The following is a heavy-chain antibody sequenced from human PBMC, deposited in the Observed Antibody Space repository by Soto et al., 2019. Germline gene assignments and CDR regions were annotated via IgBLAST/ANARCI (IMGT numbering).Heavy chain of an antibody. Sequence: PSHTLALTCAICGESVSSHSVAWNLIRHAQATALESVGRTYYRSKGYNDYAVSVKSRITINPDTSKNQFSLQLNSVTPEDTAVYYCARSPGITIFGVVIQFRMDVWGQGTTVTVSS. J-gene: IGHJ6*02. CDR3: ARSPGITIFGVVIQFRMDV. V-gene: IGHV6-1*01. CDR1: GESVSSHSVA. D-gene: IGHD3-3*01. CDR2: TYYRSKGYN.